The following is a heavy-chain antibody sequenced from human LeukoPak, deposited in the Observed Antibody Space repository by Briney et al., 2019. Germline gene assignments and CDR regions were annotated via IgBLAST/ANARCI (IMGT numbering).Heavy chain of an antibody. V-gene: IGHV3-21*01. CDR2: ISSTSSSI. D-gene: IGHD6-19*01. CDR3: ARDGGSAWFLDY. Sequence: GGSLRLSCAASGFTFSFYSMNWVRQAPGKGLKWVSSISSTSSSIYYADSVKGRFTISRDNAKNSLYLQMNSLRAEDTAVYYCARDGGSAWFLDYWGQGTLVTVSS. CDR1: GFTFSFYS. J-gene: IGHJ4*02.